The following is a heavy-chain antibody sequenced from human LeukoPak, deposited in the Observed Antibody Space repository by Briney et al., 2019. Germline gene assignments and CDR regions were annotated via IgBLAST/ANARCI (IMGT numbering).Heavy chain of an antibody. CDR2: IIPILGIA. V-gene: IGHV1-69*04. D-gene: IGHD3-10*01. Sequence: GASVKVSCKASGGTFSSYAISWVRQAPGQGLEWMGRIIPILGIANYAQKFQGRVTITADKSTSTAYMELSSLRSEDTAVYYCARHGSGRYYPAEGRVDYWGQGTLVTVSS. CDR3: ARHGSGRYYPAEGRVDY. J-gene: IGHJ4*02. CDR1: GGTFSSYA.